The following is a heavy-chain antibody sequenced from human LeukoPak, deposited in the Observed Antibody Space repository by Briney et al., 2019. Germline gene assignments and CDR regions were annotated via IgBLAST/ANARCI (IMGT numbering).Heavy chain of an antibody. Sequence: SETLSLTCTVSGGSISSSSYYWGWIRQPPGKGLEWIGSIYYSGSTYYNPSLKSRVTISVDTSKNQFSLKLSSVIAADTAVYYCARQTTDFDYWGQGTLVTVSS. V-gene: IGHV4-39*01. D-gene: IGHD4-17*01. CDR1: GGSISSSSYY. CDR3: ARQTTDFDY. J-gene: IGHJ4*02. CDR2: IYYSGST.